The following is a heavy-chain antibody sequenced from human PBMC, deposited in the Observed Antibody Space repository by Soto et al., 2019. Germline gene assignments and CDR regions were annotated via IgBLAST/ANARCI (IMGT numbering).Heavy chain of an antibody. CDR3: SDRLAGDRLKLFGP. D-gene: IGHD2-21*01. CDR2: IIPIFGTA. J-gene: IGHJ5*02. Sequence: GASVKASSKASGGTFSSYAISWVRQAPGQGLGWMGGIIPIFGTANYAQKFQGRVTSNADESRSTAYMELSSLRYGDTAVYYCSDRLAGDRLKLFGPWGQGNLVTGSS. V-gene: IGHV1-69*13. CDR1: GGTFSSYA.